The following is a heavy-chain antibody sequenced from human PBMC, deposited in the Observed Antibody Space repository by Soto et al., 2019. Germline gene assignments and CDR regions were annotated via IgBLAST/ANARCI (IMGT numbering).Heavy chain of an antibody. J-gene: IGHJ5*02. D-gene: IGHD6-13*01. Sequence: GGSLRLSCAASGFTFSSYAMSWVRQAPGKGLEWVAVISYDGSNKYYADSVKGRFTISRDNSKNKLYPQMNSLRAEDTAVYYCANLPESGYSSSWYNWFDPWGQGTLVTVSS. CDR2: ISYDGSNK. V-gene: IGHV3-30*18. CDR1: GFTFSSYA. CDR3: ANLPESGYSSSWYNWFDP.